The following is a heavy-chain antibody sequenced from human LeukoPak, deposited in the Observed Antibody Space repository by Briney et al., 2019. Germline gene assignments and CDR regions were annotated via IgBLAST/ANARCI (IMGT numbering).Heavy chain of an antibody. CDR3: AKGSYYDSSGSFYFDY. J-gene: IGHJ4*02. Sequence: GSSLRLSCAASGFTFSSYAMSWVRQAPGKGLEWVSGISGSGDNTYYADSVKGRFTISRDNSKNTLYVQVNSLGTEDTAAYYCAKGSYYDSSGSFYFDYWGQGTLVTVSS. D-gene: IGHD3-22*01. CDR2: ISGSGDNT. V-gene: IGHV3-23*01. CDR1: GFTFSSYA.